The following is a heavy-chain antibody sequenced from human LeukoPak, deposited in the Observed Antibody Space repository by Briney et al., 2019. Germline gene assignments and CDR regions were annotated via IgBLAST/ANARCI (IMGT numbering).Heavy chain of an antibody. CDR2: TIPVFGTT. V-gene: IGHV1-69*13. D-gene: IGHD3-10*01. CDR3: ARGPSDYYQSARNRFFDY. J-gene: IGHJ4*02. Sequence: GASVKVSCKASGGTFSSSAINWVRQAPGQGLEWMGGTIPVFGTTNYAQKFQGRLTVTADESATTAYMELSSLKSEDTAIYYCARGPSDYYQSARNRFFDYWGQGTLVTVSS. CDR1: GGTFSSSA.